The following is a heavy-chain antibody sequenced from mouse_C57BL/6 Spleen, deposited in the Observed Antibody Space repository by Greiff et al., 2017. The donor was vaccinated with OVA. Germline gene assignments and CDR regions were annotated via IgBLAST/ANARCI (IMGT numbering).Heavy chain of an antibody. Sequence: QVQLQQPGAELVMPGASVKLSCKASGYTFTSYWMHWVKQRPGQGLEWIGEIDPADSYTNYNQKFKGKPTLTADKSSSTAYMQLSSLTSEDSAVYYCARNYYGAYWGQGTLVTVSA. D-gene: IGHD1-1*01. CDR1: GYTFTSYW. CDR2: IDPADSYT. J-gene: IGHJ3*01. V-gene: IGHV1-69*01. CDR3: ARNYYGAY.